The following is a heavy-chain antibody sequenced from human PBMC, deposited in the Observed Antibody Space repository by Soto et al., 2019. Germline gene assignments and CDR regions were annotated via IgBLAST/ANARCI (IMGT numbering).Heavy chain of an antibody. CDR1: GYTFTSSG. Sequence: ASVKVSCKASGYTFTSSGISWVRQAPGQGLEWMGWISLYNGNTDYSQRLQDRVTMTTDTSTSAAYLELRSLRSDDTAVYFCARGFYYDSSGASPYYFDYWGPGTLVTVSS. CDR2: ISLYNGNT. CDR3: ARGFYYDSSGASPYYFDY. V-gene: IGHV1-18*01. D-gene: IGHD3-22*01. J-gene: IGHJ4*02.